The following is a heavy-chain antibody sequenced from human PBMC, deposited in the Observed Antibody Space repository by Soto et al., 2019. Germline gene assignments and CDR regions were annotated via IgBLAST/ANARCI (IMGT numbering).Heavy chain of an antibody. CDR2: INHSGST. V-gene: IGHV4-39*07. D-gene: IGHD6-19*01. CDR1: GGSISSRSYY. Sequence: SETLSLTCTVSGGSISSRSYYWGWIRQPPGKGLEWIGEINHSGSTNYNPSLKSRVTISVDTSKNQFSLKLSSVTAADTAVYYCARGPLAVAGKFDYWGQGTLVTVS. CDR3: ARGPLAVAGKFDY. J-gene: IGHJ4*02.